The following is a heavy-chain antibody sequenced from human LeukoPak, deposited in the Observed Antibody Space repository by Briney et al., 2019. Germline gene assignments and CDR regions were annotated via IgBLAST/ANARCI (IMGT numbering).Heavy chain of an antibody. V-gene: IGHV3-48*03. Sequence: PGGSLRLSCAASGFTFSSYEMNWVRQAPGKGLEWDSYISSSGSTIYYADSVKGRFTISRDNAKNSLYLQMNSLRAEDTAVYYCAREQHPLYWYFDLWGRGTLVTVSS. CDR1: GFTFSSYE. CDR2: ISSSGSTI. J-gene: IGHJ2*01. CDR3: AREQHPLYWYFDL.